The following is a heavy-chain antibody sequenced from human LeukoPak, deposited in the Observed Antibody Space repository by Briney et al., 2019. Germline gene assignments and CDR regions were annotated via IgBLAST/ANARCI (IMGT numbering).Heavy chain of an antibody. J-gene: IGHJ4*02. D-gene: IGHD3-10*01. CDR2: IYYSGST. CDR1: GGSISSGGYY. V-gene: IGHV4-31*03. Sequence: PSETLSLTCTVSGGSISSGGYYWSWIRQHPGKGLEWIGYIYYSGSTYYNPSLKSRVTISVDTSKNQFSLKLSSVTAADTAVYYCARAVRYGSGSYILYYYYFDYWGQGTLVTVSS. CDR3: ARAVRYGSGSYILYYYYFDY.